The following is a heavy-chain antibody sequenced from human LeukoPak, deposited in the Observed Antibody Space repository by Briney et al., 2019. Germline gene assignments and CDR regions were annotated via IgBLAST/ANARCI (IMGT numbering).Heavy chain of an antibody. CDR2: IYSGGST. CDR3: ARTYSSSWYGYSSGCLDY. Sequence: PGGSLRLSCAASGFTVSSNYMSWVRQAPGKGLEWVSVIYSGGSTYYADSVKGRFTISRDNAKNSLYLQMNSLRAEDTAVYYCARTYSSSWYGYSSGCLDYWGQGTLVTVSS. J-gene: IGHJ4*02. CDR1: GFTVSSNY. V-gene: IGHV3-53*01. D-gene: IGHD6-13*01.